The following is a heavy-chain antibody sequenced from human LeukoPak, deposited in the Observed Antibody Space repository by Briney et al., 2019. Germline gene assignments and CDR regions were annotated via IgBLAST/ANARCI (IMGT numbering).Heavy chain of an antibody. D-gene: IGHD3-3*01. CDR1: GFTFSSYA. Sequence: GGSLRLSCAASGFTFSSYAMSWVRQAPGKGLEWVSAITNSGGTTYYADSVKGRFTISRDNSKNTLYLQMNSLRAEDTAVYYCARGRFLEWLLASWFDYWGQGTLVTVSS. J-gene: IGHJ4*02. CDR2: ITNSGGTT. V-gene: IGHV3-23*01. CDR3: ARGRFLEWLLASWFDY.